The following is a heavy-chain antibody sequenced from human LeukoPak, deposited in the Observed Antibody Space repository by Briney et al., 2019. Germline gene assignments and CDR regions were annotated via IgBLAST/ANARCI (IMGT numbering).Heavy chain of an antibody. CDR2: IDPSDSYT. V-gene: IGHV5-10-1*01. CDR3: ARHLAFVAATSTGDPD. J-gene: IGHJ4*02. Sequence: GESLRISCQGSGYSFTRYWISWVRQMPGKGLEWMGRIDPSDSYTNYSPSFQGHVTISADKSISTAYLQWSSLKASDTAMYYCARHLAFVAATSTGDPDWGQGTLVTVSS. CDR1: GYSFTRYW. D-gene: IGHD6-25*01.